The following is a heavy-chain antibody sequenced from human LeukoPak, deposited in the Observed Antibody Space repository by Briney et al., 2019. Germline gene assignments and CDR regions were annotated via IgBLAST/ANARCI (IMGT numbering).Heavy chain of an antibody. CDR3: ARAVSWTDYYYYVDV. D-gene: IGHD6-13*01. CDR2: IYYSGST. V-gene: IGHV4-39*07. CDR1: GGSISSSSYY. Sequence: SETLSLTCTVSGGSISSSSYYWGWIRQPPGKGLEWIGGIYYSGSTYYNPSLKSRVTISVDTSKNQFSLKLSSVTAADTAVYYCARAVSWTDYYYYVDVWGKGTTVTVSS. J-gene: IGHJ6*03.